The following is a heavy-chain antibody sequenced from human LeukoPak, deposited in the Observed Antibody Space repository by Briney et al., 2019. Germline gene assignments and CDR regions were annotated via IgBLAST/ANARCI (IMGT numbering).Heavy chain of an antibody. D-gene: IGHD2-2*01. J-gene: IGHJ6*03. V-gene: IGHV3-30*02. Sequence: PGGSLRLSCAASGFTFSSYGMHWVRQAPGKGLEWVAFIRYDGSNKYYADSVKGRFTISRDNSKNTLYLQMNSLRAEDTAVYYCAKEKRQYQLLSLLYMDVWGKGTTVTVSS. CDR2: IRYDGSNK. CDR3: AKEKRQYQLLSLLYMDV. CDR1: GFTFSSYG.